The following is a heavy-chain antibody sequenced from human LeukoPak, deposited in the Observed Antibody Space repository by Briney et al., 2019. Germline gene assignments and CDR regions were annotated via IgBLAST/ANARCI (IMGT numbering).Heavy chain of an antibody. V-gene: IGHV4-30-4*01. D-gene: IGHD3-3*01. CDR3: ARDVRSGYLNWFDP. J-gene: IGHJ5*02. CDR1: GGSISSGDYY. CDR2: IYYSGST. Sequence: SQTLSLTCTVSGGSISSGDYYWSWIRQPPGKGLEWIGYIYYSGSTYYNPSLKSRVTISVDTSKNQFSLKLSSVTAAGTAVYYCARDVRSGYLNWFDPWGQGTLVTVSS.